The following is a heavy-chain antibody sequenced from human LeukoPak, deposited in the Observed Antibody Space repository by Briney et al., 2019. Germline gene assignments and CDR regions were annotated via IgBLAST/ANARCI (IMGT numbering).Heavy chain of an antibody. D-gene: IGHD3-22*01. V-gene: IGHV1-69*04. Sequence: SVKVSCKASGGTFSSYTISWVRQAPGQGLEWMGRIIPILGIANYAQKFQGRVTITADESTSTAYMELSRLRSDDTAVYYCARDRNYYDSSGYPGYFDYWGQGTLVTVSS. CDR3: ARDRNYYDSSGYPGYFDY. CDR2: IIPILGIA. CDR1: GGTFSSYT. J-gene: IGHJ4*02.